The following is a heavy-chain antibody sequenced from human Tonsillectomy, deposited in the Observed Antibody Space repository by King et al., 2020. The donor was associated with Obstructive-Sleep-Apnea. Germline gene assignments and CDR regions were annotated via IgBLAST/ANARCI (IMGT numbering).Heavy chain of an antibody. J-gene: IGHJ4*02. D-gene: IGHD5-18*01. CDR3: ARGPDTAMAAGPGY. CDR1: GFTFSSYA. CDR2: ISYDGSNK. V-gene: IGHV3-30*04. Sequence: VQLVESGGGVVQPGRSLRLSCAASGFTFSSYAMHWVRQAPGKGLEWVSVISYDGSNKYYADSVKGRFTISRDNSKNTLYLQMNSLRAEDTAVYYCARGPDTAMAAGPGYWGQGTLVTVSS.